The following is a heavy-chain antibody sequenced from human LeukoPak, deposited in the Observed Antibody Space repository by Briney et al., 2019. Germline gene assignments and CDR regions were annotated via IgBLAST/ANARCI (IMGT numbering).Heavy chain of an antibody. CDR2: VHSSGRT. D-gene: IGHD2-8*02. J-gene: IGHJ4*01. CDR3: ARHDEECPGEYCFLLSFDY. CDR1: GGSINNFY. V-gene: IGHV4-59*08. Sequence: SETLSLTCTVSGGSINNFYWSWIRQSPGKGLEWIGYVHSSGRTDYNPSLRSRVSMSADTSKSQLSLRLTSVTTADTAVYFCARHDEECPGEYCFLLSFDYWGPGSLVTVSS.